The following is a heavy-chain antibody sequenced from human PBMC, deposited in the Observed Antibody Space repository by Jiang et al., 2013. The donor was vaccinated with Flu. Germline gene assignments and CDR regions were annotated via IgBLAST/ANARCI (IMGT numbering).Heavy chain of an antibody. CDR2: INTGNGNT. CDR3: ARADFSVWSRPLDY. J-gene: IGHJ4*02. CDR1: GYTFTSYA. Sequence: GAEVKKPGASVKVSCKASGYTFTSYAMHWVRQAPGQSLEWMGWINTGNGNTQYSEKLQGRATITRDTSASTVFMTLSSLRSGDSAIYYCARADFSVWSRPLDYWGQGTLVSVSS. V-gene: IGHV1-3*04. D-gene: IGHD6-19*01.